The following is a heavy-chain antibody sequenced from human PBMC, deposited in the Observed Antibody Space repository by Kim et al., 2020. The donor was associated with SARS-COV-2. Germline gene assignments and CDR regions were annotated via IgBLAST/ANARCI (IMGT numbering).Heavy chain of an antibody. J-gene: IGHJ6*02. CDR2: T. D-gene: IGHD4-17*01. Sequence: TDYNPSLKSRVTISVDTSKNQFSLKLSSVTAADTAVYYCARATVDYGMDVWGQGTTVTVSS. CDR3: ARATVDYGMDV. V-gene: IGHV4-31*02.